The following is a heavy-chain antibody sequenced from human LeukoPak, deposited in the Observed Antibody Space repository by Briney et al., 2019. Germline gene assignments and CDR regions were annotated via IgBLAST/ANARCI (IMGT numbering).Heavy chain of an antibody. J-gene: IGHJ4*02. CDR2: ISAYNGNT. CDR1: GYTFTSYG. CDR3: ARAHTRYWGGDCRSLNNFDY. D-gene: IGHD2-21*02. V-gene: IGHV1-18*01. Sequence: ASVKVSCKASGYTFTSYGISWVRQAPGQGLEWMGWISAYNGNTNYAQKLQGRVTMTTDTSTSTAYMELRSLRSDDTAVYYCARAHTRYWGGDCRSLNNFDYWGQGTLVTVSS.